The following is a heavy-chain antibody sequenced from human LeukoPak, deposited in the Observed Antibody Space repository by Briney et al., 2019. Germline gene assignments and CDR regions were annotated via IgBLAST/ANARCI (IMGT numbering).Heavy chain of an antibody. V-gene: IGHV1-2*02. Sequence: ASVKVSCKTSGYTFTGYYMHWVRQAPGQGLEWMGWINPNSGGTNYAQKFQGRVTMTRDTSISTAYMELSRLRSDDTAVYYCARGVEMATNFSNWFDPWGQGTLVTVSS. CDR3: ARGVEMATNFSNWFDP. D-gene: IGHD5-24*01. CDR1: GYTFTGYY. CDR2: INPNSGGT. J-gene: IGHJ5*02.